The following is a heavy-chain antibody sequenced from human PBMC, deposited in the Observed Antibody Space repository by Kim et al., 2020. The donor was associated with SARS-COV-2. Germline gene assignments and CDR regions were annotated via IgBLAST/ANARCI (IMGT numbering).Heavy chain of an antibody. CDR1: GFIFSNYD. CDR3: AREDRDYGDYIGMDV. Sequence: GGSLRLSCAASGFIFSNYDMDWLRQAPGKGLEYVASISSNGDTYYANSVQGRFTISRDNSKNTLYLQMGSLRGEDMAVYYCAREDRDYGDYIGMDVWGQGTTVTVS. D-gene: IGHD4-17*01. V-gene: IGHV3-64*01. CDR2: ISSNGDT. J-gene: IGHJ6*02.